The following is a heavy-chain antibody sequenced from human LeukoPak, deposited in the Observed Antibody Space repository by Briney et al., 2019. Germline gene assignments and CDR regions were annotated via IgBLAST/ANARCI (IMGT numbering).Heavy chain of an antibody. CDR2: IYYSGST. Sequence: SETLPLTCTVSGGSISSDYWSWIRQPPGKGLEWIGYIYYSGSTNYNPSLKSRVTISVDTSKNQFSLKLSSVTAADTAVYYCARRARLATVTTYYFDYWGQGTLVTVSS. CDR3: ARRARLATVTTYYFDY. J-gene: IGHJ4*02. D-gene: IGHD4-17*01. V-gene: IGHV4-59*08. CDR1: GGSISSDY.